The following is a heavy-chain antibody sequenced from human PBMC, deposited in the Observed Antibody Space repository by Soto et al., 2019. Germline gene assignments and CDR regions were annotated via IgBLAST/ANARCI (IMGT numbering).Heavy chain of an antibody. CDR1: EVTFSTYG. V-gene: IGHV1-58*02. J-gene: IGHJ4*02. Sequence: ASVKVSCKSSEVTFSTYGINLFRHSQGHRLEWIGWIVVGNSNTNYARGLQERVTITRDMSTSTAYMELSGLRSEDTAVYYCAADVGGYIYGLGKYWGQGTLVTVSS. CDR2: IVVGNSNT. CDR3: AADVGGYIYGLGKY. D-gene: IGHD5-18*01.